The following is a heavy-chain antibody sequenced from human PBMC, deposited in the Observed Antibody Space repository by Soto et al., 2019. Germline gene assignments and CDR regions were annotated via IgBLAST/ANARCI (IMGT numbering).Heavy chain of an antibody. J-gene: IGHJ4*02. V-gene: IGHV2-70*01. CDR1: GFSLSTSGMC. CDR3: ARIAVGDCSVGPPIDFDY. Sequence: SGPTLVNPTQTLTLTCTFSGFSLSTSGMCVSWIRQPPGKALEWLALIDWDDDKYYSTSLKTRLTISKGTSKNQVVLTMTNMDPVDTATYYCARIAVGDCSVGPPIDFDYWGQGTLVTVSS. D-gene: IGHD2-15*01. CDR2: IDWDDDK.